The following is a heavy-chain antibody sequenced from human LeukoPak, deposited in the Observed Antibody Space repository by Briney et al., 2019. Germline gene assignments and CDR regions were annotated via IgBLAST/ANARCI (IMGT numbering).Heavy chain of an antibody. V-gene: IGHV3-74*01. CDR2: INSDGAST. CDR1: GFAFSSYW. J-gene: IGHJ4*02. CDR3: ARGTATTAGIDY. D-gene: IGHD1/OR15-1a*01. Sequence: PGGSLRLSCTASGFAFSSYWMFWVRQVPGKGLVWVSQINSDGASTTYGDSAKGRFTASRDNAKNTLFLQMNSLRVEDTAVYYCARGTATTAGIDYWGQGTLVTVSS.